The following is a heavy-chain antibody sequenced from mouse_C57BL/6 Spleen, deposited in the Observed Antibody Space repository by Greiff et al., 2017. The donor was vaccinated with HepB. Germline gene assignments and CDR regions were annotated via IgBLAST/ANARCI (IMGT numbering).Heavy chain of an antibody. D-gene: IGHD2-4*01. V-gene: IGHV1-22*01. CDR1: GYTFTDYN. J-gene: IGHJ2*01. CDR2: INPNNGGT. Sequence: VHVKQSGPELVKPGASVKMSCKASGYTFTDYNMHWVKQSHGKSLEWIGYINPNNGGTSYNQKFKGKATLTVNKSSSTAYMELRSLTSEDSAVYYCAREDYEGVYYFDYWGQGTTLTVSS. CDR3: AREDYEGVYYFDY.